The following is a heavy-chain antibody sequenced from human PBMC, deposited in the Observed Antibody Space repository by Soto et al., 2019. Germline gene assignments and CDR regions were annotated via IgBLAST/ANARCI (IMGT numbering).Heavy chain of an antibody. Sequence: SVKVSCKASGDVFRSYGINWVRQAPGQGLEWMGGIIPSSGTTNYAQKFQGRVAITADESTDTVYMELSRLRSEDTAVYFCARVRCFNGLCHTADYGMDVWGQGTTVTVSS. CDR2: IIPSSGTT. J-gene: IGHJ6*02. CDR3: ARVRCFNGLCHTADYGMDV. D-gene: IGHD2-8*01. CDR1: GDVFRSYG. V-gene: IGHV1-69*13.